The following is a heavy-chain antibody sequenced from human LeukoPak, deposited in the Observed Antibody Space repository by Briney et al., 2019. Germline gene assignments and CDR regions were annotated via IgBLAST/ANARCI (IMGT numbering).Heavy chain of an antibody. CDR3: AKERTVYSGYDYPFVDY. CDR2: ISYDGSNK. D-gene: IGHD5-12*01. V-gene: IGHV3-30*18. CDR1: GFTFSSYG. J-gene: IGHJ4*02. Sequence: GSLRLSCAASGFTFSSYGMHWVRQAPGKGLEWVAVISYDGSNKYYADSVKGRFTISRDNSKNTLYLQMNSLRAEDTAVYYCAKERTVYSGYDYPFVDYWGQGTLVTVSS.